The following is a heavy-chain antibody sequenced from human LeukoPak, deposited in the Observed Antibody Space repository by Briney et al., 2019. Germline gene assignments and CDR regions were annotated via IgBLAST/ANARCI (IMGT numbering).Heavy chain of an antibody. V-gene: IGHV3-21*01. J-gene: IGHJ4*02. CDR2: ISSSSSYI. CDR3: ARDTSSWYY. CDR1: GFTFSSYS. Sequence: PGRSLRLSCAASGFTFSSYSMNWVRQAPGKGLEWVSSISSSSSYIHYADSVKGRFTISRDNAKNSLYLQMNSLRAEDTAVYYCARDTSSWYYWGQGTLVTVSS. D-gene: IGHD6-13*01.